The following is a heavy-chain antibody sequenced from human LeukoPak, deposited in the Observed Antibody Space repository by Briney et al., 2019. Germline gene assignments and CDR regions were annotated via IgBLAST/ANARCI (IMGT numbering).Heavy chain of an antibody. CDR3: AVAVAGPAFDY. V-gene: IGHV1-46*01. CDR1: GYTFTSYY. Sequence: ASVKVSGKASGYTFTSYYMHWVRQAPGQGLEWMGIINPSGGSTSYAQKFQGRVTMTRDTSTSTVYMELSSLRSEDTAVYYCAVAVAGPAFDYWGQGTLVTVSS. J-gene: IGHJ4*02. D-gene: IGHD6-19*01. CDR2: INPSGGST.